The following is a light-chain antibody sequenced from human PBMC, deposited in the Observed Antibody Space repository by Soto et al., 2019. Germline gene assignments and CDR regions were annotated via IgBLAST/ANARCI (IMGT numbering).Light chain of an antibody. CDR3: SSYAGSNNLV. CDR2: DVS. Sequence: QSALTQPPSASGSPGQSVTISCTGTSSDVGGYKYVSWYQQHPGKAPKLMIYDVSKRPSGVPDRFSGSKSSNTASLTVSGLQAEDEADYYCSSYAGSNNLVFGGGTKLTVL. V-gene: IGLV2-8*01. CDR1: SSDVGGYKY. J-gene: IGLJ2*01.